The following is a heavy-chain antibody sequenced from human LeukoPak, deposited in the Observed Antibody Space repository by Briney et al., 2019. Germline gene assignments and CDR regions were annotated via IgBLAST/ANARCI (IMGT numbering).Heavy chain of an antibody. CDR1: GGSSSGYY. CDR3: ARGGWLLGPDY. Sequence: SETLSLTCAVYGGSSSGYYWSWIRQPPGKGLEWIGEINHSGSTNYNPSLKSRVTISVDTSKNQFSLKLSSVTAADTAVYYCARGGWLLGPDYWGQGTLVTVSS. V-gene: IGHV4-34*01. D-gene: IGHD5-12*01. J-gene: IGHJ4*02. CDR2: INHSGST.